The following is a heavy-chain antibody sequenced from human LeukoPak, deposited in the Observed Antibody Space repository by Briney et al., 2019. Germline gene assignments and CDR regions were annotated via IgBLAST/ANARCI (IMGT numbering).Heavy chain of an antibody. D-gene: IGHD1-26*01. CDR2: ISGSGGST. V-gene: IGHV3-23*01. CDR1: RFTFSSYA. J-gene: IGHJ4*02. CDR3: AKTERELLLTHFDY. Sequence: PGGSLRLSCAASRFTFSSYAMSWVRQAPGKGLEWVSAISGSGGSTYYADSVKGRFTISRDNSKNTLYLQMNSLRAEDTAVDYCAKTERELLLTHFDYWGQGTLVTVSS.